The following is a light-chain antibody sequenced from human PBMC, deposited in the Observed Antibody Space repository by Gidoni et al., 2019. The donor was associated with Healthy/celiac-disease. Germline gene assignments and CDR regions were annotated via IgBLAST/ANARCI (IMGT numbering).Light chain of an antibody. CDR1: QSISRC. V-gene: IGKV1-5*03. Sequence: DLQMTQSTSTLSASVGDRVTITCRASQSISRCLAWYQQKPGKAPKLLIYKASSLESGVPSRFSGSVSGTEFTLTISSLQPDDFATYYCQQYNSYLYTFXQXTKLEIK. J-gene: IGKJ2*01. CDR3: QQYNSYLYT. CDR2: KAS.